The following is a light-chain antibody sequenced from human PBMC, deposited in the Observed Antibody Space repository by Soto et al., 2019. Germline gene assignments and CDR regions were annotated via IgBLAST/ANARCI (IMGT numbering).Light chain of an antibody. V-gene: IGLV2-14*01. CDR3: SSYTTSSSYV. J-gene: IGLJ1*01. CDR2: DVT. Sequence: QSALTQPPSVSGSPGQSITISCTGTISDVGGYIYVSWYQQHPGKAPKLMIYDVTSRPSGVSYRFSGYKSGNTASLTISGLQAEDEADYYCSSYTTSSSYVFGTGTKVTV. CDR1: ISDVGGYIY.